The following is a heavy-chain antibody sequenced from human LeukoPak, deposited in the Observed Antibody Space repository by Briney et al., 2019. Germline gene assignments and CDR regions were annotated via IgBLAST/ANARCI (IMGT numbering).Heavy chain of an antibody. Sequence: AASVKVSCKASGYTFTGYHMHWVRQAPGQGLEWMGRINPNTGGTDYAQKFQGRVTMTRVTSISTAYMDLSRLRSDDTAVYYCARDYCSSTSCLFDYWGQGTLVTVSS. V-gene: IGHV1-2*06. CDR1: GYTFTGYH. D-gene: IGHD2-2*01. J-gene: IGHJ4*02. CDR2: INPNTGGT. CDR3: ARDYCSSTSCLFDY.